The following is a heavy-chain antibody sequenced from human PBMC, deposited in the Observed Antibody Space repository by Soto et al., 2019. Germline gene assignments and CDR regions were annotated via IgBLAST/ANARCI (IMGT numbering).Heavy chain of an antibody. J-gene: IGHJ5*02. Sequence: ASVKGSCKASGYTFTGYYMHWVRQAPGQGLEWMGWINPNSGGTNYAQKFQGRVTMTRDTSISTAYMELSRLRSDDTAVYYCAHGIAAAGSWFDPWGQGTLVTVSS. D-gene: IGHD6-13*01. CDR1: GYTFTGYY. CDR2: INPNSGGT. CDR3: AHGIAAAGSWFDP. V-gene: IGHV1-2*02.